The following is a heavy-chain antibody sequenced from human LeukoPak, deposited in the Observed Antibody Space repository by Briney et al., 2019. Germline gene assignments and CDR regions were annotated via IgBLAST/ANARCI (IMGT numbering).Heavy chain of an antibody. CDR3: GRGGEMATINY. Sequence: ASVKVSCKTSGYTFTSYAINWVRQATGQGLEWMGWMNPDSANTGFAQKFQGRLTLTRNTSTRAAYMELSSLTSGDTAEYYCGRGGEMATINYWGQGTLVTVSS. D-gene: IGHD5-24*01. CDR1: GYTFTSYA. J-gene: IGHJ4*02. V-gene: IGHV1-8*01. CDR2: MNPDSANT.